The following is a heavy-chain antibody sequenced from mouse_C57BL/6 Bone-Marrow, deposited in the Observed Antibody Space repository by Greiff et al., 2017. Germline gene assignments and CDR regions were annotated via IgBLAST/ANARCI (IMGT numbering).Heavy chain of an antibody. CDR2: IWRGGST. J-gene: IGHJ1*03. V-gene: IGHV2-5*01. CDR3: AKMGNYGSSYPYWYFDV. D-gene: IGHD1-1*01. CDR1: GFSLTSYG. Sequence: QVQLQQSGPGLVQPSQSLSITCTVSGFSLTSYGVHWVRQSPGKGLEWLGVIWRGGSTDYNAAFMSRLSITKDNSKSKVFFKMNSLQADDTAIYYCAKMGNYGSSYPYWYFDVWGTGTTVTVSS.